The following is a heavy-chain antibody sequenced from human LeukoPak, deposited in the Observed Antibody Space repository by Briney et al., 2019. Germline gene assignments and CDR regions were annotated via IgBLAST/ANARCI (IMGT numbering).Heavy chain of an antibody. D-gene: IGHD2-15*01. Sequence: GGSLRLSCAASGFTVSSNYMSWVRQAPGKGLEWVSVIYSGGSTYYADSVKGRFTISGDNSKNTLYLQMNSLRAEDTAVYYCASRDVCSGGTCYGIAYWGQGTLVTVSS. V-gene: IGHV3-53*01. CDR2: IYSGGST. CDR1: GFTVSSNY. CDR3: ASRDVCSGGTCYGIAY. J-gene: IGHJ4*02.